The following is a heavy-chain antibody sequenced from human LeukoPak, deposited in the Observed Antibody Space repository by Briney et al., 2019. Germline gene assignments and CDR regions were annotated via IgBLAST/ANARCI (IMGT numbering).Heavy chain of an antibody. Sequence: GGSLRLSCAASGFTFTGHTMTWPRQAPGKGLEWVSIIGGRDDRTYYADFVEGRFAISRDNSKNTLYLHMSRLRAEDTAVYYCAKDPNPLYDLWTGYKWGQGTLVTVSS. CDR1: GFTFTGHT. CDR2: IGGRDDRT. J-gene: IGHJ4*02. D-gene: IGHD3-3*01. CDR3: AKDPNPLYDLWTGYK. V-gene: IGHV3-23*01.